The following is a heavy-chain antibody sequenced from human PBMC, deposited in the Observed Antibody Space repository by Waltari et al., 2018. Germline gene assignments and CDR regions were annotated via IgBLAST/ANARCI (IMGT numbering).Heavy chain of an antibody. Sequence: QVQLVESGGGVVQPGRSLRLSCAASGFTFSSYGMHWVRQAPGKGMEWVAVIWYDGSNKYYADSGKGRFTISRDNSKNTLYLQMNSLRAEDTAVYYCARDGKVVAATVRGFDYWGQGTLVTVSS. D-gene: IGHD2-15*01. CDR2: IWYDGSNK. J-gene: IGHJ4*02. CDR3: ARDGKVVAATVRGFDY. CDR1: GFTFSSYG. V-gene: IGHV3-33*01.